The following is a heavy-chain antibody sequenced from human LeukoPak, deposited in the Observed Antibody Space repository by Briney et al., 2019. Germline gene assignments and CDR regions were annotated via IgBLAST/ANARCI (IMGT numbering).Heavy chain of an antibody. V-gene: IGHV1-8*01. CDR1: GYTFTSYD. Sequence: GASVKVSCKASGYTFTSYDINWVRQATGQGLEWMGWMNPNSGNTGYAQKFQGRVTMTRNTSISTACMELSSLRSEDTAVYYCARVQEDSSGWYRFDYWGQGTLVTVSS. CDR2: MNPNSGNT. CDR3: ARVQEDSSGWYRFDY. D-gene: IGHD6-19*01. J-gene: IGHJ4*02.